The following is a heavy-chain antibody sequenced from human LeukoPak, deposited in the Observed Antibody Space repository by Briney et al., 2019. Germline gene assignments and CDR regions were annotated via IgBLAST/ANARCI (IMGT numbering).Heavy chain of an antibody. J-gene: IGHJ4*02. CDR3: ARNLARPGDFDY. D-gene: IGHD5-12*01. CDR1: GYSFMSYE. CDR2: MNPNRGSR. Sequence: ASVKVSCKASGYSFMSYEINWGRQATGQGLEWLGWMNPNRGSRGYAQNVQGRVSMTRDTSISTAYMELSNLGSEDTAVYYCARNLARPGDFDYWGQGTLVTVSS. V-gene: IGHV1-8*01.